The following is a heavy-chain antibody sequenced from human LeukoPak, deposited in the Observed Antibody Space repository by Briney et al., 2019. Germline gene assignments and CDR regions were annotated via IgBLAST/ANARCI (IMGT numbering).Heavy chain of an antibody. CDR2: LYSGGMT. CDR1: GFTVNNYY. J-gene: IGHJ4*02. V-gene: IGHV3-53*01. Sequence: GGSLRLSCAASGFTVNNYYMTWVRQAPGKGLECVSILYSGGMTYYADSVKGRFTISTDTSKNAVNLQMNSLRAEDTAIYYCAGMFGGNYYGYYFDYWGQGSMLTVSS. CDR3: AGMFGGNYYGYYFDY. D-gene: IGHD1-26*01.